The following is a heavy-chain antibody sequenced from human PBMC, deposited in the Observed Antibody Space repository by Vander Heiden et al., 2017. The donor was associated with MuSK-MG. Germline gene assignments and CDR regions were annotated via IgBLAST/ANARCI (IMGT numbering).Heavy chain of an antibody. CDR1: GSTFSSYS. CDR2: ISSSSSYI. D-gene: IGHD5-18*01. J-gene: IGHJ6*02. V-gene: IGHV3-21*01. CDR3: ASRYSYPYGMDV. Sequence: EVQLVESGGGLVKPGGSLRLSCAAAGSTFSSYSMNWVREAPGKGLEWVSSISSSSSYIYYADSLKGRFTIARDNAKNSLYLQMNSLRAEDTAVYYCASRYSYPYGMDVWGQGTTVTVSS.